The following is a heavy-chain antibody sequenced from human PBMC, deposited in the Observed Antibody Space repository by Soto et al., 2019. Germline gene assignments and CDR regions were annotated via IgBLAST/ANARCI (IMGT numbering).Heavy chain of an antibody. CDR3: ARDDKGVSAAMLY. V-gene: IGHV4-4*07. J-gene: IGHJ4*02. Sequence: QVQLQESGPGLVKPSETLSLTCTVSGDSVSGYYWYWIRQPAGKGLEWIGRMYTTGITNYSPSLKSRVTMSVDTSKNQFSLKLTSVNAADTAVYYCARDDKGVSAAMLYWGQGTLVTVSS. D-gene: IGHD2-2*01. CDR1: GDSVSGYY. CDR2: MYTTGIT.